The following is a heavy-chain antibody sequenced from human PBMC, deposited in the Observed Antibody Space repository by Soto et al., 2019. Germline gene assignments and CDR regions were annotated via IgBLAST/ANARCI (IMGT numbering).Heavy chain of an antibody. CDR2: IYHSGNT. D-gene: IGHD1-26*01. CDR1: GGSVTSGNYA. CDR3: ARAGLSSRYYYFDY. Sequence: QLQLQESGSGLVKPSQTLSLTCAVSGGSVTSGNYAWSWLRQPPGEGLEWIGYIYHSGNTYYNSSLRSRVTISLDRSKNQFSLMLNSVTAADTAVYYCARAGLSSRYYYFDYWGQGSLVTVSS. J-gene: IGHJ4*02. V-gene: IGHV4-30-2*01.